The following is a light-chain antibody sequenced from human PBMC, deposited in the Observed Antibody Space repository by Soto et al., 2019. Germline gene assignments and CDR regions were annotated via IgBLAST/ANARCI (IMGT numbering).Light chain of an antibody. V-gene: IGKV3-11*01. Sequence: EIVLTQSPATLSLSPGERATLSCRARQSVSSYLAWYQQKPGQAPRLLIYDASNRATGIPARFRGSGSGTDFTLTISSLEPEDFAVYYCQQRSNWPPITFGQGTRLEIK. CDR1: QSVSSY. CDR2: DAS. J-gene: IGKJ5*01. CDR3: QQRSNWPPIT.